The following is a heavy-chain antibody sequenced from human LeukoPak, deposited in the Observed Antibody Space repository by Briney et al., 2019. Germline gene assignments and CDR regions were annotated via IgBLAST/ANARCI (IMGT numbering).Heavy chain of an antibody. CDR1: GGTLSSYT. V-gene: IGHV1-69*04. CDR2: IIAILGIA. D-gene: IGHD1-26*01. J-gene: IGHJ4*02. Sequence: SVKVSCKASGGTLSSYTISWVRQAPGQGVEGMGRIIAILGIANYAQKFQGRVTITADKSTSTAYMELRSLRSDDTAVYYCARDSGSYEAYYFDYWGQGTLVTVSS. CDR3: ARDSGSYEAYYFDY.